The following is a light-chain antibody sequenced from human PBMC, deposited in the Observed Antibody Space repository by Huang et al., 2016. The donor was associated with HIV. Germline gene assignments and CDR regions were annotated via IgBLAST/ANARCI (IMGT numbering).Light chain of an antibody. J-gene: IGKJ4*01. Sequence: EIVLTQSPATLSLSPGERATLSCRASQSLSSYLAWYQQKPGQAPRLLIYDASNRATGIPGRFSGSGSGTDFTLTISSLEPEDFAVYYCQQRSNLGTFGGGTKVEIK. CDR1: QSLSSY. CDR3: QQRSNLGT. CDR2: DAS. V-gene: IGKV3-11*01.